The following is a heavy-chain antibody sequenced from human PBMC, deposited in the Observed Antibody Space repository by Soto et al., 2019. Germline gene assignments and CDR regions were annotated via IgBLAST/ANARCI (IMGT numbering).Heavy chain of an antibody. J-gene: IGHJ4*02. D-gene: IGHD1-1*01. CDR2: ISGSGGST. CDR3: AKLGRGQLERPVDY. CDR1: GFTFSSYA. V-gene: IGHV3-23*01. Sequence: EVQLLESGGGLVQPGGSLRLSCAASGFTFSSYAMSWVRQAPGKGLEWVSAISGSGGSTYYADSVRGRFTISRDNSKNTLYLQMNSLRAEDTGVYYCAKLGRGQLERPVDYWGQGTLVTVSS.